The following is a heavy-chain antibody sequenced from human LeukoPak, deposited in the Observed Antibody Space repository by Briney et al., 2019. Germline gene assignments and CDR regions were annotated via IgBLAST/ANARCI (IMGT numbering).Heavy chain of an antibody. J-gene: IGHJ4*02. V-gene: IGHV5-51*01. D-gene: IGHD3-10*01. Sequence: GESLKISCKGSGYSFTSYWIGWVRQMPGKGLEWMGTIYPGDSDTRYSPSFQGQVTFSADKSINTAYLQWGSLKASDTAMYYCARLGYGSGNYYKGSDYWGQGALVTVSS. CDR3: ARLGYGSGNYYKGSDY. CDR2: IYPGDSDT. CDR1: GYSFTSYW.